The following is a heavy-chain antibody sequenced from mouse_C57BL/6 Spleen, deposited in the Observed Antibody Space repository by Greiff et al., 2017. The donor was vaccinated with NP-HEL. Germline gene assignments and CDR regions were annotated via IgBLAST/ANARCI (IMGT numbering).Heavy chain of an antibody. CDR3: TREREGWGLLAY. CDR1: GFTFSSYA. J-gene: IGHJ3*01. V-gene: IGHV5-9-1*02. Sequence: EVKLVESGEGLVKPGGSLKLSCAASGFTFSSYAMSWVRQTPEKRLEWVAYISSGGDYIYYADTVKGRFTISRDNARNTLYLQMSSLKSEDTAMYYCTREREGWGLLAYWGQGTLVTVSA. D-gene: IGHD2-13*01. CDR2: ISSGGDYI.